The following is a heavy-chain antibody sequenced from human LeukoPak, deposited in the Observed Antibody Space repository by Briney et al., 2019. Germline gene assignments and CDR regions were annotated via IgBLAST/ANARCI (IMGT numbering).Heavy chain of an antibody. CDR2: MYGDMRDI. D-gene: IGHD5-12*01. CDR1: GLTFSNSW. CDR3: ARDLGLRGST. V-gene: IGHV3-74*01. J-gene: IGHJ5*02. Sequence: PGGSLRLSCEASGLTFSNSWMHWVRQIPGKGLVWVSRMYGDMRDISYADSVKGRFTISRDNAKNTVYLQMNSLRGEDTAVYYCARDLGLRGSTWGQGTLVTVFS.